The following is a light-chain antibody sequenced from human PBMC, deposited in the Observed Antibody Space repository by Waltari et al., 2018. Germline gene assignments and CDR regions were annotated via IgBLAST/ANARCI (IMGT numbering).Light chain of an antibody. CDR2: GAS. CDR1: QSGSRA. Sequence: EIVLTQSPGTLSLSLGERAPVSCRASQSGSRALAWYQQKPGQSPRLLIYGASTRATGIPDRFSGSGSGTDFSLTISRLEPDDFAVYFCQHYLRLPVTFGQGTTVEI. V-gene: IGKV3-20*01. CDR3: QHYLRLPVT. J-gene: IGKJ1*01.